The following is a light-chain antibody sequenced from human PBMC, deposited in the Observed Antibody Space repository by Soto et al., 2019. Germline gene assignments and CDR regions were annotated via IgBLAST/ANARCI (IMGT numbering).Light chain of an antibody. V-gene: IGLV4-69*01. CDR2: LHSDGSH. Sequence: QPVLTQSPSASASLGASVKLTCTLSSGHSSYAIAWHQQQPEKGPRYLMKLHSDGSHNKGDGIPDRFSGSSSGAERYLTISRLQSEDEAAYYCQTWGTGIVVFGGGTKLTVL. J-gene: IGLJ2*01. CDR3: QTWGTGIVV. CDR1: SGHSSYA.